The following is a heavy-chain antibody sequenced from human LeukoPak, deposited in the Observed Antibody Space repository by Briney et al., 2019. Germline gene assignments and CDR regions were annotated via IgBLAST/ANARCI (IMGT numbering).Heavy chain of an antibody. CDR3: ARGGQLWETFDY. CDR1: GGSICDHY. CDR2: IYSSGST. Sequence: PSETLSLTCIVSGGSICDHYWSWIRQPAGKGLEWIGRIYSSGSTNYNPSLKSRVSMSVDTSENQFSLRLSSVTAADTAVYYCARGGQLWETFDYWGQGTLVTVSS. V-gene: IGHV4-4*07. D-gene: IGHD3-16*01. J-gene: IGHJ4*02.